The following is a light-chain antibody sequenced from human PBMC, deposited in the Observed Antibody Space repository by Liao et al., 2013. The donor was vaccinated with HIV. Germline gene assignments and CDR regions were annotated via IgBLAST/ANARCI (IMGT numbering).Light chain of an antibody. J-gene: IGLJ1*01. CDR1: KLGDKY. Sequence: SYELTQPPSVSVSPGQTASITCSGDKLGDKYACWYQQKPGQSPVLVISQDNKRPSGIPERISGSNSGNTATLTISGTQAIDEADYYCQTWDRTTYVFGTGTKVTVL. V-gene: IGLV3-1*01. CDR3: QTWDRTTYV. CDR2: QDN.